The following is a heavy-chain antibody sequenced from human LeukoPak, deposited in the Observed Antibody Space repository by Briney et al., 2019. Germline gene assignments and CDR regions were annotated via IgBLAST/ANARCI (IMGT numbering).Heavy chain of an antibody. CDR3: ARTSNYPGIAEQQLYFDY. V-gene: IGHV4-30-2*01. J-gene: IGHJ4*02. Sequence: PSETLSLTCTVSGGSISSGGYYWSWIRQPPGKGLEWIGYIYHSGSTYYNPSLKSRVTISVDTSKNQFSLKLSSVTAADTAVYYCARTSNYPGIAEQQLYFDYWGQGTLVTVSS. CDR1: GGSISSGGYY. D-gene: IGHD6-13*01. CDR2: IYHSGST.